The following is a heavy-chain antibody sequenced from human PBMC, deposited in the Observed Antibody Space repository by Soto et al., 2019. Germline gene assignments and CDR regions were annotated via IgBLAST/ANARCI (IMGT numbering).Heavy chain of an antibody. V-gene: IGHV4-31*03. CDR1: GGSISSAGYY. J-gene: IGHJ5*02. D-gene: IGHD1-1*01. Sequence: SETLSLTCTVSGGSISSAGYYWSWIRQHPGKGLEWIGYISYSGSTNYNPSLKSRVTVSVDTSKNQFSLKLTSVTAADTAVYYCATGLQHQSWLDPRGQGTVVTVYS. CDR3: ATGLQHQSWLDP. CDR2: ISYSGST.